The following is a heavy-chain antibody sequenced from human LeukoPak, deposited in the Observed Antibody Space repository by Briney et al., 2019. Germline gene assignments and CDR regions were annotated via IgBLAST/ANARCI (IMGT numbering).Heavy chain of an antibody. CDR1: GFAFSSYA. J-gene: IGHJ4*02. D-gene: IGHD2-15*01. Sequence: GGSLRLSCAASGFAFSSYAMSWVRQAPGKGLEWVSGMSGSGGSIHYADSVKGRFTISRDNSKNTLYLQMNSLRAEDTAVYYCAKARGYCSGDTCYYFDYWGQGTLVSVPS. CDR3: AKARGYCSGDTCYYFDY. CDR2: MSGSGGSI. V-gene: IGHV3-23*01.